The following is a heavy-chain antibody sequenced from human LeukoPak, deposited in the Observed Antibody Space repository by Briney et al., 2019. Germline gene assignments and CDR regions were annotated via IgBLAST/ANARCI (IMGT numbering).Heavy chain of an antibody. J-gene: IGHJ6*02. CDR2: ISGSGSPI. CDR3: ARGKVKEGMDV. D-gene: IGHD4-23*01. CDR1: GFTFSNYA. Sequence: GRSLRLSCAASGFTFSNYAMHWVRQAPGKGLEWVSYISGSGSPIYYADSVKGRFTISRDNAKNSLYLQINSLRAEDTAVYYCARGKVKEGMDVWGQGTTVTVSS. V-gene: IGHV3-48*01.